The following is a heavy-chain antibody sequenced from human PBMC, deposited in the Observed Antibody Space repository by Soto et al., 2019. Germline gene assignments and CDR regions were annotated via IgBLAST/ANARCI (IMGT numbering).Heavy chain of an antibody. D-gene: IGHD3-3*01. Sequence: PGGSLRLPCVASGFTFNRKWMAWVRQAPGQGLEWVANINEKETRKFYVDSVKGRFTISRDNGRNSLYLQMNSLRAEDTAVYYCAKYDFWSGYGFDSWGQGTLVTVSS. CDR1: GFTFNRKW. CDR3: AKYDFWSGYGFDS. V-gene: IGHV3-7*05. CDR2: INEKETRK. J-gene: IGHJ4*02.